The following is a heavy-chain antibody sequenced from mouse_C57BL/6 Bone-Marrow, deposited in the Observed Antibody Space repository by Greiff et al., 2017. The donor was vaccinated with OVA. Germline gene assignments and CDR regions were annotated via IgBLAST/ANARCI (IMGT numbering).Heavy chain of an antibody. V-gene: IGHV5-4*01. Sequence: EVNVVESGGGLVKPGGSLKLSCAASGFTFSSYAMSWVRQTPEKRLEWVATISDGGSYTYYPDNVKGRFTISRDNAKNNLYLQMSHLKSEDTAMYYCARDIPKGYWGQGTTLTVSS. CDR1: GFTFSSYA. J-gene: IGHJ2*01. CDR3: ARDIPKGY. CDR2: ISDGGSYT.